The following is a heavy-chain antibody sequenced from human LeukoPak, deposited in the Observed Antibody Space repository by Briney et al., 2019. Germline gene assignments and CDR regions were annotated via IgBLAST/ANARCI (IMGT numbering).Heavy chain of an antibody. Sequence: GGSLRLSCAASGFTFSSYGMHWVRQAPGKGLEWVAVISYDGSNKYYADSVKGRFTISRDNSKNTLYLQMNSLRAEDTAVYYCARVLYSGSFDYWGQGTLVTVSS. CDR1: GFTFSSYG. V-gene: IGHV3-30*03. J-gene: IGHJ4*02. CDR3: ARVLYSGSFDY. D-gene: IGHD5-12*01. CDR2: ISYDGSNK.